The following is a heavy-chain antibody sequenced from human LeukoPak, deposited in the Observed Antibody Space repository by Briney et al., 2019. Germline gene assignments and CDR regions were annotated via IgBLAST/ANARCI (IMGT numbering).Heavy chain of an antibody. CDR2: IYSNGDT. Sequence: SQTLSLTCTVSGDSISSGSYYWSWIRQPAGQGLEWIGRIYSNGDTKFNPSLKSRVTISLDTSKNQFSLKLSSATAADTAVYYCASRHSKQQPYYYYMDIWGKGTTVTVSS. CDR3: ASRHSKQQPYYYYMDI. D-gene: IGHD6-13*01. J-gene: IGHJ6*03. V-gene: IGHV4-61*02. CDR1: GDSISSGSYY.